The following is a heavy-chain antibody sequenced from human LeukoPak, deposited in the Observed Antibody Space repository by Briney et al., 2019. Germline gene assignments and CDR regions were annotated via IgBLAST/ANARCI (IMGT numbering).Heavy chain of an antibody. CDR1: GYTFTSYG. Sequence: ASVKVSRKASGYTFTSYGISWVRQAPGQGLEWMGWISAYNGNTNYAQKLQGRVTMTTDTSTSTAYMELRSLRSGDTAVYYCARAYYYDSSGYFDYWGQGTLVTVSP. CDR3: ARAYYYDSSGYFDY. V-gene: IGHV1-18*01. CDR2: ISAYNGNT. D-gene: IGHD3-22*01. J-gene: IGHJ4*02.